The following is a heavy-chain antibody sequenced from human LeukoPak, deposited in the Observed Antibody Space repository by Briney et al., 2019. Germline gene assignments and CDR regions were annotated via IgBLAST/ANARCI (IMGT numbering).Heavy chain of an antibody. V-gene: IGHV4-34*01. D-gene: IGHD6-19*01. J-gene: IGHJ2*01. CDR2: INHSGST. CDR1: GGSFSGYY. CDR3: ARSRGAIKYSSGWPARRYFDL. Sequence: PSETLSLTCAVYGGSFSGYYWSWIRQPPGKGLEWIGEINHSGSTNYNPSLKSRVTISVDTSKNQFSLKLSSVTAADTAVYYCARSRGAIKYSSGWPARRYFDLWGRGTLVTVSS.